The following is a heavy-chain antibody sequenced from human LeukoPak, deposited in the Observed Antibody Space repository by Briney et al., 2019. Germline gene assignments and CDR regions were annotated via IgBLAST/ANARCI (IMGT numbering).Heavy chain of an antibody. V-gene: IGHV1-2*02. J-gene: IGHJ4*02. CDR1: GYTFTGYY. D-gene: IGHD1-7*01. Sequence: ASVKVSCKASGYTFTGYYMPWVRQAPGQGLEWMGWINPNSGGTNYAQKFQGRVTMTRDTSISTAYMELSRLRSDDTAVYYCARADWNYANYWGQGTLVTVSS. CDR3: ARADWNYANY. CDR2: INPNSGGT.